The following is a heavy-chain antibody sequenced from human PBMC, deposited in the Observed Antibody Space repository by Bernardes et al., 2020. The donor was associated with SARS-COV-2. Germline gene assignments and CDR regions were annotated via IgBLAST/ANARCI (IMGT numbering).Heavy chain of an antibody. V-gene: IGHV3-74*03. CDR1: GFTVSVYW. CDR2: VNSDGSGI. CDR3: AREEGYVLGLSYHYYGMDV. J-gene: IGHJ6*02. Sequence: GGSLRLSCAASGFTVSVYWMHWVRQAPGKGLVWVARVNSDGSGITYADSVKGRFTISRDNAKNTLYLQMNSLRAEDTAVYYCAREEGYVLGLSYHYYGMDVWGQGTTVTVSS. D-gene: IGHD5-12*01.